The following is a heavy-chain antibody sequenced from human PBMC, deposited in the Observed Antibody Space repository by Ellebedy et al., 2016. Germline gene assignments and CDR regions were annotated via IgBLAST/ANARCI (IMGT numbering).Heavy chain of an antibody. J-gene: IGHJ3*02. D-gene: IGHD3-22*01. Sequence: GESLKISCKGSGYSFTSYWIGWVRQMPGKGLGWMGIIYPGDSDTRYSPSFQGQVTISDDKSISTAYLQWNSLKASDTAMYFCARRPSYEDDAFDIWGQGTMVTVAS. V-gene: IGHV5-51*01. CDR1: GYSFTSYW. CDR3: ARRPSYEDDAFDI. CDR2: IYPGDSDT.